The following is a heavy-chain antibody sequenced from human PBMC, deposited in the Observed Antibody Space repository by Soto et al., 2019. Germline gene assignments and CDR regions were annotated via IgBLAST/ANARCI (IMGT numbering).Heavy chain of an antibody. Sequence: PGGSLRLSCAASGFSVSIYMSWVRQAPGKGLEWVSTLSDRGTSHYADSVTGRFSVSRDNSKNTLYLQMNSLRAEDTAVYYCAKEGAWELAYYYYYGMDVRGQGTTVTLSS. CDR2: LSDRGTS. J-gene: IGHJ6*02. V-gene: IGHV3-53*01. CDR1: GFSVSIY. CDR3: AKEGAWELAYYYYYGMDV. D-gene: IGHD1-26*01.